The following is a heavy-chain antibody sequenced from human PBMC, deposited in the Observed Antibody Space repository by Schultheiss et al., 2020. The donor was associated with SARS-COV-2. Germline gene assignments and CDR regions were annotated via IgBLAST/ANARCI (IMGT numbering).Heavy chain of an antibody. J-gene: IGHJ4*02. V-gene: IGHV1-18*04. CDR3: ARGSTVTTDY. D-gene: IGHD4-17*01. CDR1: DYTFTNYA. Sequence: ASVKVSCKTSDYTFTNYAISWVRQAPGQGLEWMGWSSAYNGNTNYAQKLQGRVTMTTDTSTSTAYMELSSLRSEDTAVYYCARGSTVTTDYWGQGTLVTVSS. CDR2: SSAYNGNT.